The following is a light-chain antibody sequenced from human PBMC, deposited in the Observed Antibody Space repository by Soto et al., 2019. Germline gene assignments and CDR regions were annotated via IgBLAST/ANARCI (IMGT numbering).Light chain of an antibody. CDR3: QQYNSYSET. J-gene: IGKJ2*01. CDR2: KAS. Sequence: DIQMTQSPSTLSAYVGDRVTITCRASQSVSIFVAWYQQKPGKAPKLLIYKASSLESGVPSRFSGSGSGTEFTITISILHPDYFATYCCQQYNSYSETFGQGTKLEIK. CDR1: QSVSIF. V-gene: IGKV1-5*03.